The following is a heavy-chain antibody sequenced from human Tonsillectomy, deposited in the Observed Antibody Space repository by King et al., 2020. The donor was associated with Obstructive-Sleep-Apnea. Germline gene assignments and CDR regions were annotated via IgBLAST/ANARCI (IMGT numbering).Heavy chain of an antibody. D-gene: IGHD3-22*01. J-gene: IGHJ4*02. Sequence: VQLVESGGGLVQPGRSLRLSCTASGFTFGDYTMSWFRQAPGKGLEWVGFITSKAYGGTTEYAASVKGRFSISRDDSKPSAYLQMNSLKTEDTAVYYCARKFYYDTPGNASHYWGQGTLVTVSS. CDR2: ITSKAYGGTT. V-gene: IGHV3-49*03. CDR1: GFTFGDYT. CDR3: ARKFYYDTPGNASHY.